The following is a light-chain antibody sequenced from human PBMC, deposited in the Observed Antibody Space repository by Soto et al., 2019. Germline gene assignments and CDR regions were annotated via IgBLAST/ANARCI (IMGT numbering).Light chain of an antibody. Sequence: EVVLTQSPGTLSLSRGERATLSCRASERIYSAYLGWYQQKPGQAPRLLIYGTSSRATGIPDRFSGSGSGTDFTLTISRLEPEDSAVYYCQQYDTSATFGQGTKLEI. CDR3: QQYDTSAT. V-gene: IGKV3-20*01. CDR1: ERIYSAY. J-gene: IGKJ2*01. CDR2: GTS.